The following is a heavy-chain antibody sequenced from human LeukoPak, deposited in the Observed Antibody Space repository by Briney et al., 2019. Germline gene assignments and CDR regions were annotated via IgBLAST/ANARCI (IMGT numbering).Heavy chain of an antibody. CDR1: GYTFTGYY. CDR3: AREPMVRDFNWFDP. V-gene: IGHV1-2*05. J-gene: IGHJ5*02. Sequence: ASVKVSCKASGYTFTGYYLHWVRQAPGQGLEWMGRINPNTGGTNHAQKFQGRVTMTRDTPISTAYMELSGLTSDDTGVYYCAREPMVRDFNWFDPWGQGILVTVSS. D-gene: IGHD3-10*01. CDR2: INPNTGGT.